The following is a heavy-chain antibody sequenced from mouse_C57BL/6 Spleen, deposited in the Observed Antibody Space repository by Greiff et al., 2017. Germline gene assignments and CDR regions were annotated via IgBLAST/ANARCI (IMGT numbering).Heavy chain of an antibody. Sequence: DVKLQESGPELVKPGASVKISCKASGYSFTGYYMHWVKQSSEKSLEWIGEINPSTGGTSYNQKFKGKATLTVDKSSSTAYMQLKSLSSEDSAVYYCARSNYYGSSYYFDYWGQGTTLTVAS. V-gene: IGHV1-43*01. CDR3: ARSNYYGSSYYFDY. D-gene: IGHD1-1*01. J-gene: IGHJ2*01. CDR1: GYSFTGYY. CDR2: INPSTGGT.